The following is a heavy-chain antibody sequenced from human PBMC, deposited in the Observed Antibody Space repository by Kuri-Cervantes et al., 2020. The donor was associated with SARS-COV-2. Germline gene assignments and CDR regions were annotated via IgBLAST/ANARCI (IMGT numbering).Heavy chain of an antibody. D-gene: IGHD4-17*01. J-gene: IGHJ4*02. V-gene: IGHV3-74*01. Sequence: LSLTCAASGFTFSSYWMHWVRQAPGKGLVWVSRINSDGSSTSYADSVKGRFTISRDNAKNTLYLQMNNLRAEDTAVYYCARVSGDYVIFEYFDYWGQGILVTVSS. CDR1: GFTFSSYW. CDR2: INSDGSST. CDR3: ARVSGDYVIFEYFDY.